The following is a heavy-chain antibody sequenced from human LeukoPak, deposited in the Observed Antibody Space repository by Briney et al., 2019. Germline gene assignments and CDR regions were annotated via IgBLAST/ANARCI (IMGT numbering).Heavy chain of an antibody. CDR3: AKDVLPITMVRGVLDY. D-gene: IGHD3-10*01. Sequence: GGSLRLSCAASGFTFSSYGMHWVRQAPGKGLEWVAYIQYDGSNEQFADSVKGRFSISRDSSKNILYLQVNSLRAEDTAVYYCAKDVLPITMVRGVLDYWGQGTLVTVSS. V-gene: IGHV3-30*02. J-gene: IGHJ4*02. CDR2: IQYDGSNE. CDR1: GFTFSSYG.